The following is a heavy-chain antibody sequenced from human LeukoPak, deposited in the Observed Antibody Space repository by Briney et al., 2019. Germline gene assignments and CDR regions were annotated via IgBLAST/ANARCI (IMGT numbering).Heavy chain of an antibody. J-gene: IGHJ4*02. CDR1: GYTFTGYY. V-gene: IGHV1-2*02. CDR3: ASRINGDYGDYFDC. CDR2: INPNSGGT. D-gene: IGHD4-17*01. Sequence: ASVKVSCKGSGYTFTGYYMHWVRQAPGQGLEWMGWINPNSGGTNYAQKFQGRVTMTRDTSISTAYMELSSLRSDDTAVYYCASRINGDYGDYFDCWGQGTLVTVSS.